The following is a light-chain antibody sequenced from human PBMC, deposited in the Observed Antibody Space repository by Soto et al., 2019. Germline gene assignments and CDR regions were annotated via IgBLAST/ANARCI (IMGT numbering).Light chain of an antibody. J-gene: IGLJ1*01. Sequence: QSVMTQPPSVSAAPGQKVTISCSGSSSNIGGNPVSWYQQLPGTAPKLLIYDDNKRPSGIPDRFSGSKSGTSATLGITGFQTGDDADYYCGSWDSSLSAYVFGTGTKLTVL. CDR1: SSNIGGNP. CDR3: GSWDSSLSAYV. CDR2: DDN. V-gene: IGLV1-51*01.